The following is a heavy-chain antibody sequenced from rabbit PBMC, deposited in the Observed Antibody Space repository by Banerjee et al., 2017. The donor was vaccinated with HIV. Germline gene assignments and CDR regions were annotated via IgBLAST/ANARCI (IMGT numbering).Heavy chain of an antibody. V-gene: IGHV1S40*01. CDR2: IYAGNNDNT. CDR3: ARRDDGGSNNYNL. D-gene: IGHD8-1*01. J-gene: IGHJ4*01. Sequence: QSLEESGGDLVKPGASLTLTCTASGFSFSSSYYMCWVRQAPGKGLEWIACIYAGNNDNTHDASWATGRFTISKTSSTTVTLQMTSLTAADTATYFCARRDDGGSNNYNLWGPGTLVTVS. CDR1: GFSFSSSYY.